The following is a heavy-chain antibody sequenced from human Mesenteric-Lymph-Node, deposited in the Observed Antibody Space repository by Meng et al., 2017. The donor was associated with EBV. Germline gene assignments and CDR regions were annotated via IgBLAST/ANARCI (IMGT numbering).Heavy chain of an antibody. Sequence: VPLQQWGAGLLQPSVTLSFTCAVFCESFSGYYWSWIRQPPGKGLEGIGEINHSGSTNYNPSLKSRVTISGDTSKNQFSLKLNSVTAADTAVYYCARGCRFDYYGSLPLFGYWGQGTLVTVSS. J-gene: IGHJ4*02. CDR1: CESFSGYY. V-gene: IGHV4-34*01. CDR3: ARGCRFDYYGSLPLFGY. D-gene: IGHD3-10*01. CDR2: INHSGST.